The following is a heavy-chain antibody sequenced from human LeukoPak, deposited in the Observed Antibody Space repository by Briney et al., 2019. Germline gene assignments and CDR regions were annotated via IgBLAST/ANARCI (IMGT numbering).Heavy chain of an antibody. V-gene: IGHV1-69*13. CDR2: IIPIFGTA. J-gene: IGHJ6*02. D-gene: IGHD5-18*01. CDR3: ANPSADTAMEGYYYYGMDV. Sequence: GASVKVSCKASGGTFSSYAISWVRQAPGQGLEWMGGIIPIFGTANYAQKFQGRVTITADESTSTAYMELSSLRSEDTAVYYCANPSADTAMEGYYYYGMDVWGQGTTVTVSS. CDR1: GGTFSSYA.